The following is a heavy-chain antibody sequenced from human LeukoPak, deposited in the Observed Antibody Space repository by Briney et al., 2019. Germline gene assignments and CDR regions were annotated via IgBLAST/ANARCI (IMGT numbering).Heavy chain of an antibody. J-gene: IGHJ3*02. Sequence: ASVKVSCKASGYTFTSYYMHWVRQAPGQGLEWMGIINPSGGSTSYAQKFQGRVTMTSDTSTSTVYMELSSLRSEDTAVYYCARGGPGVRVRDAFDIWGQGTMVTVSS. V-gene: IGHV1-46*01. D-gene: IGHD3-10*01. CDR3: ARGGPGVRVRDAFDI. CDR2: INPSGGST. CDR1: GYTFTSYY.